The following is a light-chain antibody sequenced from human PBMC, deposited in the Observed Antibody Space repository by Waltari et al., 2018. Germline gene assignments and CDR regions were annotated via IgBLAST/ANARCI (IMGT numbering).Light chain of an antibody. V-gene: IGKV2D-30*01. CDR1: QSLVYGDGSTY. Sequence: GLTQLPRPLPLPLRQPGSTSCRPRQSLVYGDGSTYVNWFHQKPGQSPWRVIYQVSNWDSGVPDRVSGSGSGSDFTLTISRVEAEDVGVYYCMQVTHLGYTFSQGTMLEIK. CDR3: MQVTHLGYT. J-gene: IGKJ2*01. CDR2: QVS.